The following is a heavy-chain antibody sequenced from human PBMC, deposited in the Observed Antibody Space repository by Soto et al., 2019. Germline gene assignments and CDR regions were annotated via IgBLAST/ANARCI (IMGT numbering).Heavy chain of an antibody. CDR1: GFTFSSYA. V-gene: IGHV3-23*01. D-gene: IGHD3-3*01. CDR3: AKDRLFGVVIIPTDAFDI. Sequence: GGSLRLSCAASGFTFSSYAMSWVRQAPGKGLEWVSAISGSGGSTYYADSVKGRFTISRDNSKNTLYLQMNNLRAEDTAVYYCAKDRLFGVVIIPTDAFDIWGQGTMVTVSS. J-gene: IGHJ3*02. CDR2: ISGSGGST.